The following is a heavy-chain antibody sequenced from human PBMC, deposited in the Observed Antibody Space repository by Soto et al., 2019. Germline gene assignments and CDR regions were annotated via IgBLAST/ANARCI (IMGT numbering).Heavy chain of an antibody. CDR2: ISAYNGNT. J-gene: IGHJ4*02. V-gene: IGHV1-18*01. CDR3: ARGDYYGSGSYYNPSHFFDY. Sequence: QVQLVQSGAEVKQPGASVKVSCKASGYTFTSYGISWVRQAPGQGLEWMGWISAYNGNTNYAQKLQGRVTMTTDTSTSTAYMELRSLRSDDTAVYYCARGDYYGSGSYYNPSHFFDYWGQGTLVTVSS. D-gene: IGHD3-10*01. CDR1: GYTFTSYG.